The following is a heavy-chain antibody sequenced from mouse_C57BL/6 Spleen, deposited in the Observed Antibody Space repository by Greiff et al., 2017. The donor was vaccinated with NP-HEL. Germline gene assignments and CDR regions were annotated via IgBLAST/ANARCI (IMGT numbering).Heavy chain of an antibody. Sequence: EVQLQESGGGLVKPGGSLKLSCAASGFTFSSYAMSWVRQTPEKRLEWVATISDGGSYTYYPDNVKGRFTISRDNAKNNLYLQMSHLKSEDTAMYYCARGYYGPFDYWGQGTTLTVSS. V-gene: IGHV5-4*01. J-gene: IGHJ2*01. D-gene: IGHD1-1*02. CDR2: ISDGGSYT. CDR3: ARGYYGPFDY. CDR1: GFTFSSYA.